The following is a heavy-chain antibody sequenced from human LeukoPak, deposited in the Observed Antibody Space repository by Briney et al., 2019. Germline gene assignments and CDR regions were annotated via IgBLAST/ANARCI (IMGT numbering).Heavy chain of an antibody. D-gene: IGHD3-10*01. Sequence: PSETLSLTCTVSGGSISPYYWNWIRQPPGKGLEWIGNINYSGSTNYNPSLRSRVTISVDTSKNQFSLKLSSVTAADTAVYYCARQQSAGAFDYWGQGTLVTVSS. CDR1: GGSISPYY. CDR3: ARQQSAGAFDY. CDR2: INYSGST. J-gene: IGHJ4*02. V-gene: IGHV4-59*08.